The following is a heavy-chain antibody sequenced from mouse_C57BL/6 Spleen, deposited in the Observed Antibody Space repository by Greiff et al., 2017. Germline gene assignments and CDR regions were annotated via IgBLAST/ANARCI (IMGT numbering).Heavy chain of an antibody. J-gene: IGHJ2*01. CDR1: GYAFSSSW. Sequence: VQLQQSGPELVKPGASVKISCKASGYAFSSSWMNWVKQRPGQGLEWIGRIYPGDGDTNYNGKFKGKATLTADKSSSTAYMQLSSLASEDSAVYCCARCGAPYYMDYWGQGTTLTVSS. D-gene: IGHD6-1*01. CDR3: ARCGAPYYMDY. CDR2: IYPGDGDT. V-gene: IGHV1-82*01.